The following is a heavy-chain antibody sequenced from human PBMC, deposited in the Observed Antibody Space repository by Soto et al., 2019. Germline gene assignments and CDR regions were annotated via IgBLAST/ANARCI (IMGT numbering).Heavy chain of an antibody. CDR1: GGSFSGYY. Sequence: SETLSLTCAVYGGSFSGYYWSWIRQPPGKGLEWIGEINHSGSTNYNPSLKSRVTISVDTSKNQFSLKLSSVTAADTAVYYCASQSITGTGAADDAFDIWGEGTMVTVSS. V-gene: IGHV4-34*01. CDR2: INHSGST. D-gene: IGHD1-20*01. J-gene: IGHJ3*02. CDR3: ASQSITGTGAADDAFDI.